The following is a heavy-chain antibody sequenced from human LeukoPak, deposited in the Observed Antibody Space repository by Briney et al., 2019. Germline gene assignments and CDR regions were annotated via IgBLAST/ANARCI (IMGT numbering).Heavy chain of an antibody. CDR1: GYTFTDYY. CDR3: ARANFLYCSSTTCLFDY. D-gene: IGHD2-2*01. V-gene: IGHV1-2*02. Sequence: GASVKVSCKASGYTFTDYYLHWVRQAPGQGFEWMGWINPNSGDTNYAQKFQGRVTMTRDTSISTAHMEMSRLRSDDTAVYYCARANFLYCSSTTCLFDYWGQGTLVTVS. CDR2: INPNSGDT. J-gene: IGHJ4*02.